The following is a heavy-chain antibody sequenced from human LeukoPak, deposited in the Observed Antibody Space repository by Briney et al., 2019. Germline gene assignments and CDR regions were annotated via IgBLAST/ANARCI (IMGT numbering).Heavy chain of an antibody. D-gene: IGHD4-11*01. Sequence: ASVKVSCKASGYTFTSYAMHWVRLAPGQRLEWMGWINAGNGNTKYSQKFQGRVTITRDTSASTAYMELSSLRSEDAAVYYCARDPNPDYRNYYFDYWGQGTLVTVSS. CDR3: ARDPNPDYRNYYFDY. CDR1: GYTFTSYA. V-gene: IGHV1-3*01. CDR2: INAGNGNT. J-gene: IGHJ4*02.